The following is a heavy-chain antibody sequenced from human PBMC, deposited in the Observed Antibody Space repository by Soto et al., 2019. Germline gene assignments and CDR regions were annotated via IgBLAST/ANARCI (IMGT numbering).Heavy chain of an antibody. V-gene: IGHV4-59*01. Sequence: XVTLSLTCTVSCCSLGSYYWSWIRQPPGKGLEWIGYVFYTGRANYNASLKSRVSISLDTSNYQFSLKLSSVTAADTAVYYCARDGDGRMTTNPYYYNGRDVWGPGTTVTVAS. CDR1: CCSLGSYY. CDR2: VFYTGRA. J-gene: IGHJ6*02. D-gene: IGHD4-4*01. CDR3: ARDGDGRMTTNPYYYNGRDV.